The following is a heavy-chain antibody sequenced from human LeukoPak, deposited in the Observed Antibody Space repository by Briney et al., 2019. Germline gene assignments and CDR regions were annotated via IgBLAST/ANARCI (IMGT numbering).Heavy chain of an antibody. Sequence: SETLSLTCTVSGGSISSYYWSWIRQPAGKGLEWIGRIYTSGSTNYNPSLKSRVTMSVDTSKNQFSLKLSSVTAADTAVYYCARDFRDYSDRRWFDPWGQGTLVTVSS. CDR1: GGSISSYY. D-gene: IGHD3-22*01. CDR2: IYTSGST. J-gene: IGHJ5*02. CDR3: ARDFRDYSDRRWFDP. V-gene: IGHV4-4*07.